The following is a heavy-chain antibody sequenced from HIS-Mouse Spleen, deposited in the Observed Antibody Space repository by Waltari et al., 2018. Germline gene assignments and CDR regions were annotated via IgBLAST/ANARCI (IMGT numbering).Heavy chain of an antibody. Sequence: QLQLQESGPGLVKPSETLSPTCTVSGGSISSSSYYWGWIRQPPGKGLEWIGSIYYSGSTYHNPSLKSRVTISVDTSKNQFSLKLSSVTAADTAVYYCAREIPYSSSWYDWYFDLWGRGTLVTVSS. CDR1: GGSISSSSYY. CDR2: IYYSGST. J-gene: IGHJ2*01. CDR3: AREIPYSSSWYDWYFDL. V-gene: IGHV4-39*07. D-gene: IGHD6-13*01.